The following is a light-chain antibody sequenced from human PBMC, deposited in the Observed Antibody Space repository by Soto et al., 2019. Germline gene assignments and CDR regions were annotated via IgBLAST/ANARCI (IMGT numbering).Light chain of an antibody. V-gene: IGKV1-12*01. CDR3: QQANSFPYT. Sequence: DIQMTQSPSSVSASVGDRVTITCRASQGISNLLAWYQQKAGKAPKLLIYATSTLQSGVPSRFRGSGSGTEFTLTISSLQPDDVANYYCQQANSFPYTFGQGTKLEIK. J-gene: IGKJ2*01. CDR1: QGISNL. CDR2: ATS.